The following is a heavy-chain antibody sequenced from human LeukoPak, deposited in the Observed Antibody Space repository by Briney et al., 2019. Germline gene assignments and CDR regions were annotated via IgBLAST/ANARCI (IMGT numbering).Heavy chain of an antibody. Sequence: SVKVSCKASGGTFSSYAISWVRQAPGQGLEWMGGIIPIFGTANYAQKFQGRVTITADKSTSTAYMELSSLRSEDTAVYYCARVHYGSGGTTKWNWFDPWGQGTLVTVSS. CDR3: ARVHYGSGGTTKWNWFDP. D-gene: IGHD3-10*01. V-gene: IGHV1-69*06. CDR2: IIPIFGTA. CDR1: GGTFSSYA. J-gene: IGHJ5*02.